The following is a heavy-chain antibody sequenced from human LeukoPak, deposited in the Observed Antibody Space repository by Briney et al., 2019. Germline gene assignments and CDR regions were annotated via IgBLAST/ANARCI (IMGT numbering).Heavy chain of an antibody. CDR1: GFTISSNY. D-gene: IGHD1-26*01. CDR2: IYSGGST. V-gene: IGHV3-66*01. J-gene: IGHJ4*02. Sequence: GGSLRLSCAASGFTISSNYMSWVRQAPGKGLEWVSVIYSGGSTYYADSVKGRFTISRGNSKNTLYLQMNSLRAEDTAVYYCARVVVGATWGYYFDYWGQGTLVTVSS. CDR3: ARVVVGATWGYYFDY.